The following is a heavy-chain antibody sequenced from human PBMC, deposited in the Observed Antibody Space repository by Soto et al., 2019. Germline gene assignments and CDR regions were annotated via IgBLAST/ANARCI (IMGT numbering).Heavy chain of an antibody. CDR3: AKDLRGWQQRATADY. J-gene: IGHJ4*02. V-gene: IGHV3-23*01. D-gene: IGHD6-13*01. CDR2: ISGPGGST. Sequence: EVQLLESGGNLIQPGGSLRLSCEASGFTFRSYAMSWVRQAPGKGLEWVSVISGPGGSTYYADSVKGRFTISRDNSKNTLYQHMNSPRTEDTAVYYCAKDLRGWQQRATADYWGQGTLVTVSS. CDR1: GFTFRSYA.